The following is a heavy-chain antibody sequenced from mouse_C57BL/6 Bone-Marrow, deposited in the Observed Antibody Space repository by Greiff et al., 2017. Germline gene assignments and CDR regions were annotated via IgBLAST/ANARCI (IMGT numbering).Heavy chain of an antibody. J-gene: IGHJ4*01. CDR2: ISSGGSYT. V-gene: IGHV5-6*01. CDR1: GFTFSSYG. CDR3: AREGYDYSYAMDY. D-gene: IGHD2-4*01. Sequence: EVQRVESGGDLVKPGGSLKLSCAASGFTFSSYGMSWVRQTPDQRLEWVATISSGGSYTYYPDSVKGRFTISRDNAKNAPYLQMSRLKAEDTAMYYGAREGYDYSYAMDYWGQGTSVTVSS.